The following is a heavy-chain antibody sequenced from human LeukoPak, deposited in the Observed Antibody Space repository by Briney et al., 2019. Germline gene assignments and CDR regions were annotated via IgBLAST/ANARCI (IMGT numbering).Heavy chain of an antibody. CDR1: GYTFTSNY. V-gene: IGHV1-46*01. J-gene: IGHJ6*02. CDR3: ATPSGYSSGWSANSYYYYGMDV. Sequence: ASVKVSCKASGYTFTSNYIHWVRQAPGQGLEWMGMIYPRDGSTNYAQKFQGRVTITADESTSTAYMELSSLRSEDTAVYYCATPSGYSSGWSANSYYYYGMDVWGQGTTVTVSS. CDR2: IYPRDGST. D-gene: IGHD6-19*01.